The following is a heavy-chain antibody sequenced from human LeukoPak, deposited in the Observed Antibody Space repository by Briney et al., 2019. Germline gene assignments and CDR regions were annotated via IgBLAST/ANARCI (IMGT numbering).Heavy chain of an antibody. CDR3: AKTWSIDEEYFDY. CDR2: ISGSGGST. V-gene: IGHV3-23*01. CDR1: GFSFSSYA. J-gene: IGHJ4*02. Sequence: GGSLRLACAASGFSFSSYAMSWVRQAPGKGLEWVSSISGSGGSTYYADSVKGRFTISRDNSKNTLYLQMNSLRVEDMALYYCAKTWSIDEEYFDYWGQGTLVTVSS.